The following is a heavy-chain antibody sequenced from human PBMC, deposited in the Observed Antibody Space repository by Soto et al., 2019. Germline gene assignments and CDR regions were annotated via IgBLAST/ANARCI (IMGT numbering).Heavy chain of an antibody. D-gene: IGHD2-15*01. Sequence: ASVKVSCKASGYTFTSYDINWVRQATGQGLEWMGWMNPNSGKTGYAQKFQGRVTMTRNTSISTAYMELSSLRSEDTAVYYCARGVMPTLGYCSGGSCYSLDYWGQGTLVTVSS. CDR3: ARGVMPTLGYCSGGSCYSLDY. V-gene: IGHV1-8*01. J-gene: IGHJ4*02. CDR2: MNPNSGKT. CDR1: GYTFTSYD.